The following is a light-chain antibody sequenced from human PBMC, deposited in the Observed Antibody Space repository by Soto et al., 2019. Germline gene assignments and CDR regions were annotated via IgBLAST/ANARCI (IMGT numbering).Light chain of an antibody. V-gene: IGKV1-6*01. J-gene: IGKJ2*01. CDR2: AAS. CDR3: LHDFNFPFT. CDR1: QDIRNH. Sequence: AIQMTQSPSSLSASVGDRVTITCRASQDIRNHLAWYQQKPGTAPKVLISAASSLQTGVPSRFSGSGSGTDFTITISSLQPEDFATYYCLHDFNFPFTFGQGTKLEVK.